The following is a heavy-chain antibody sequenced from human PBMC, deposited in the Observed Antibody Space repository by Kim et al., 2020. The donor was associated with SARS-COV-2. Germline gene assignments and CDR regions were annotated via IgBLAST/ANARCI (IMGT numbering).Heavy chain of an antibody. D-gene: IGHD3-22*01. CDR1: GVSVSSCCYY. CDR3: FYYDSRGYYYEDH. J-gene: IGHJ4*02. Sequence: SETLSLTCTVSGVSVSSCCYYWGWMRQSPGKGLEWIGSVYNSGATYYTPSLRSRVTMSLDTSKNQFSLNLSSVTAADTAVYYAFYYDSRGYYYEDHWGQG. CDR2: VYNSGAT. V-gene: IGHV4-39*07.